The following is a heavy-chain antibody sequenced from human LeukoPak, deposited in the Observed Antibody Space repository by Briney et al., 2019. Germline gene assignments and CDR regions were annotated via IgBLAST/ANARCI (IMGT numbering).Heavy chain of an antibody. CDR1: GFTFSSYA. J-gene: IGHJ4*02. Sequence: PGGSLRLSCAASGFTFSSYAMSWVRQAPGKGLEWVSAISGSGGSTYYADSVKGRFTISRDNSKNTLYLQMNSLRAEDTAVYYCAKDRYRGWLKGGHYFDYWGQGTLVTVSS. CDR3: AKDRYRGWLKGGHYFDY. CDR2: ISGSGGST. D-gene: IGHD5-18*01. V-gene: IGHV3-23*01.